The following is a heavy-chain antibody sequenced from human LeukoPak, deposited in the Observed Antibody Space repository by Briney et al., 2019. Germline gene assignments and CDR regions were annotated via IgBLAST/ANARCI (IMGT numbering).Heavy chain of an antibody. V-gene: IGHV3-9*01. Sequence: PGRSLRLSCAASGFTFDDYAMHWVRQAPGKGLEWVSGISWNSGSIGYADSVKGRFTISRDNAKNSLYLQMNSLRAEDTAVYYCARVAPFDYWGQGTLVTVSS. CDR3: ARVAPFDY. CDR1: GFTFDDYA. CDR2: ISWNSGSI. J-gene: IGHJ4*02.